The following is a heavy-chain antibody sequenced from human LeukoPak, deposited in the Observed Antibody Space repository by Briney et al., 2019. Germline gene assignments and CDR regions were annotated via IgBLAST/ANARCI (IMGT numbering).Heavy chain of an antibody. V-gene: IGHV3-23*01. J-gene: IGHJ5*02. D-gene: IGHD4-11*01. CDR1: GFSFSSYA. CDR3: AREFGDSNYFAEFGA. Sequence: GGSLRLSCAASGFSFSSYAMSWVRQAPGKGLEWVSVISGSGGSTDYADSVKGRFTISRDNSKNTLYLQMNSLRAEDTAVYYCAREFGDSNYFAEFGAWGQGTLVTVSS. CDR2: ISGSGGST.